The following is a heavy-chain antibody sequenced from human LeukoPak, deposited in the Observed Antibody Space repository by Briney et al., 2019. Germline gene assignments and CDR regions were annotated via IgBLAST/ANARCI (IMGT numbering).Heavy chain of an antibody. D-gene: IGHD6-19*01. CDR2: ISGSGGST. CDR1: GFTFSSYA. J-gene: IGHJ4*02. V-gene: IGHV3-23*01. CDR3: AKVRAVAGTIDY. Sequence: GGSLRLSCVASGFTFSSYAMSWVRQAPGKGLEWVSAISGSGGSTYYADSVKGRFTISRDNSKNTLYLQMNSLRAEDTAVYYCAKVRAVAGTIDYWGQGTLVTVSS.